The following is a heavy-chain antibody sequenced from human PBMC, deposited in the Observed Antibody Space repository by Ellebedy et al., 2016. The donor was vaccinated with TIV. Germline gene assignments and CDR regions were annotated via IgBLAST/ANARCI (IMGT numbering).Heavy chain of an antibody. CDR1: GYSFTNYC. CDR2: IYPGDSDT. D-gene: IGHD1-20*01. CDR3: ARQVTGTSSPDY. V-gene: IGHV5-51*01. Sequence: GESLKISCEASGYSFTNYCIAWVRQMPGKGLEWMGVIYPGDSDTRYSPSFQGQVTISADKSISTAYLQWSSLKASDTAMYYCARQVTGTSSPDYWGQGTLVTVSS. J-gene: IGHJ4*02.